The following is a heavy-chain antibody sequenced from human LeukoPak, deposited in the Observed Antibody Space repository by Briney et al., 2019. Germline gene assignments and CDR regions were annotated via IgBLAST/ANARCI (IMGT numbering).Heavy chain of an antibody. V-gene: IGHV3-23*01. CDR2: ISGSGGST. J-gene: IGHJ5*02. Sequence: GGSLRLSCAASGFTFSSYAMSWVRQASGKGLEWVSAISGSGGSTYYADSVKGRFTISRDNSKNTPYLQMNSLRAEDTAVYYCAKDPSQLVVSWFDPWGQGTLATVSS. CDR3: AKDPSQLVVSWFDP. D-gene: IGHD6-13*01. CDR1: GFTFSSYA.